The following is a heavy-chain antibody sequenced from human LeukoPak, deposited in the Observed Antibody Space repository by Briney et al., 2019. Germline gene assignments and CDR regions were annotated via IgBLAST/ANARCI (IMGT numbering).Heavy chain of an antibody. CDR3: AISYDILTGKSIPHAFDI. CDR1: GGTFSSYA. J-gene: IGHJ3*02. CDR2: IIPIFGTA. Sequence: GASVKVSCKASGGTFSSYAISWVRQAPGQGLEWMGGIIPIFGTANYAQKFQGRVTMTRDMSTSTVYMELSSLRSEDTAVYYCAISYDILTGKSIPHAFDIWGQGTMVTVSS. V-gene: IGHV1-69*05. D-gene: IGHD3-9*01.